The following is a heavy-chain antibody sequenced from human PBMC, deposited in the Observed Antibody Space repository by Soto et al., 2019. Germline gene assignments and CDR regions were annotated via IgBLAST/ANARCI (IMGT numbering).Heavy chain of an antibody. CDR1: GFTFSSYA. CDR2: ISYDGSNK. Sequence: GGSLRLSCAASGFTFSSYAMHWVRQAPGKGLEWVAVISYDGSNKYYADSVKGRFTISRDNSKNTLYLQMNSLRAEDTAVYYCARGSEVGATLSYYYYGMDVWGQGTTVTVSS. J-gene: IGHJ6*02. CDR3: ARGSEVGATLSYYYYGMDV. D-gene: IGHD1-26*01. V-gene: IGHV3-30-3*01.